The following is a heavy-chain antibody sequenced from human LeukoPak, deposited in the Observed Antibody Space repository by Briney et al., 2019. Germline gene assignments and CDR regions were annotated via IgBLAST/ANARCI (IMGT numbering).Heavy chain of an antibody. Sequence: GGSLRLSCAVSGFTVYANSMSWVRQVPGKGLEWVSVIYTGGTTHYADSVKGRFTISRDNSKNTLYLEMNSLRAEDAAVYFCARSPAFYDGAVVKYYFDYWGRGTLVTVSS. J-gene: IGHJ4*02. CDR1: GFTVYANS. CDR2: IYTGGTT. CDR3: ARSPAFYDGAVVKYYFDY. V-gene: IGHV3-53*01. D-gene: IGHD6-19*01.